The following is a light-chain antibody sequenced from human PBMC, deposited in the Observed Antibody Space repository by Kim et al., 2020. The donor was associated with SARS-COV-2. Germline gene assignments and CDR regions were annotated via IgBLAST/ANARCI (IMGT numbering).Light chain of an antibody. V-gene: IGKV3-15*01. CDR2: GAS. Sequence: SPGEKASLSCRASDTIDTNLAWYQQKPGQAPRLLIYGASTRATGVPDRFSGSGSGTDFTLTISTLQSEDFAVYYCQQYDKWPPLTFGGGTKVDIK. CDR3: QQYDKWPPLT. CDR1: DTIDTN. J-gene: IGKJ4*01.